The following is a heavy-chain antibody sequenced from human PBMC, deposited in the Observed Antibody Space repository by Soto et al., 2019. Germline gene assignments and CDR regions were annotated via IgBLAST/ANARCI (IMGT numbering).Heavy chain of an antibody. CDR3: ARDEGLGVNYYYYGMDV. CDR1: GFTFSSYG. D-gene: IGHD3-10*01. Sequence: QVQLVESGGGVVQPGRSLRLSCAASGFTFSSYGMHWVRQAPGKGLEWVAVIWYDGSNKYYADSVKGRFTISRDNSKNTRYLQMNSLGDEDTAVYYCARDEGLGVNYYYYGMDVWGQGTTVTVSS. V-gene: IGHV3-33*01. CDR2: IWYDGSNK. J-gene: IGHJ6*02.